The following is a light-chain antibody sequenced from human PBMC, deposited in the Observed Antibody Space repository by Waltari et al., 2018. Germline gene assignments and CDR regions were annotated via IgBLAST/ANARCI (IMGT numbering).Light chain of an antibody. CDR3: QQAKSMPYT. CDR1: QDIGNY. CDR2: AAS. J-gene: IGKJ2*01. Sequence: DIQMTQSPSSVPDSVGDRVIITCRASQDIGNYLAWYQQKPGKAPKNLIYAASTLQSGVPSRFSGSGSGTDFTLTIRSLQPEDSASYYCQQAKSMPYTFGQGTKLEIK. V-gene: IGKV1-12*01.